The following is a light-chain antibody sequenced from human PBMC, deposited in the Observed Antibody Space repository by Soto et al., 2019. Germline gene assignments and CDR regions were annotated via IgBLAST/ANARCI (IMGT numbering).Light chain of an antibody. CDR2: AAS. Sequence: EIVMTQSPVTLSVSPGERVTLSCRASRSVSNNLAWYQQKSGQAPRLLIYAASTRVTGIPARFSGSGSGTEFTLTISSLQSEDFALYYCQQYNNWPPVTFGQGTRLDIK. CDR3: QQYNNWPPVT. CDR1: RSVSNN. V-gene: IGKV3-15*01. J-gene: IGKJ5*01.